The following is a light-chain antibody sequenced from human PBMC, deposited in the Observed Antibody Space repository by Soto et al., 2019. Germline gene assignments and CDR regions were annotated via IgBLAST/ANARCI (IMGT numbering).Light chain of an antibody. J-gene: IGKJ1*01. CDR1: RPVNNNF. CDR3: QQYNNWPPWT. CDR2: DSS. V-gene: IGKV3D-20*01. Sequence: EIVLTQSPATLSVSPGEKATLSCGASRPVNNNFLAWYQQRPGLAPRLVVYDSSIRATGIPDRFSGVGSGTDFTLTISGLEPEDFAVYYCQQYNNWPPWTFGQGTKVEIK.